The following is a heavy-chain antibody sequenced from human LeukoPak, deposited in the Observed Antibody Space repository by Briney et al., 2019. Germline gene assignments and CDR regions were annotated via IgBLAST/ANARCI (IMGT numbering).Heavy chain of an antibody. D-gene: IGHD5-18*01. Sequence: TASETLSLTCTVSGYSISSGYYWGWIRQPPGKGLEWIGSIYHSGSTYYNPSLKSRVTISVDTSKNQFSLKLSSVTAANTAVYYCARDPGYSYGSDYWGQGTLVTVSS. CDR2: IYHSGST. V-gene: IGHV4-38-2*02. CDR1: GYSISSGYY. CDR3: ARDPGYSYGSDY. J-gene: IGHJ4*02.